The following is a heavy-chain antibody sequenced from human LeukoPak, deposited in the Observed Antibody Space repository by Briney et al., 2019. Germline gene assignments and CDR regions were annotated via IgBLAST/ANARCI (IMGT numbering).Heavy chain of an antibody. V-gene: IGHV3-66*01. CDR2: IYNGGST. CDR3: ARVYGSSYYFDY. CDR1: GFTVSSNY. J-gene: IGHJ4*02. Sequence: GGSLRLSCAASGFTVSSNYMSWVRQAPGKGLEWVSVIYNGGSTHYADSVKGRFASSRDNSKKKLYLQMDSLRAEDTAIYYCARVYGSSYYFDYWGQGTLVTVSS. D-gene: IGHD2-15*01.